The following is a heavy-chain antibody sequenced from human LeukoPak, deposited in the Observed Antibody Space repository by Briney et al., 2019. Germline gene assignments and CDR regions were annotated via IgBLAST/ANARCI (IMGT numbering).Heavy chain of an antibody. V-gene: IGHV4-4*07. CDR3: ARGVKYCSGGSCYRDYYYYGMDV. Sequence: SETLSLTCTVSGGSISSYYWSWIRQPAGKGLEWIGRIYTSGSTNYNPSLKSRVTISVDTSKNQFSLKLSSVTAADTAVYYCARGVKYCSGGSCYRDYYYYGMDVWGQGTTVTVSS. CDR1: GGSISSYY. CDR2: IYTSGST. J-gene: IGHJ6*02. D-gene: IGHD2-15*01.